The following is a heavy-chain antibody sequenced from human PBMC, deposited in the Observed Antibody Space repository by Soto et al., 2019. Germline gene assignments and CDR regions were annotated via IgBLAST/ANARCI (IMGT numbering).Heavy chain of an antibody. V-gene: IGHV4-59*01. CDR1: GGSISNYD. D-gene: IGHD2-15*01. Sequence: SETLSLTSTVSGGSISNYDCSWIRQPPGKGLEWIGYIYYSGSTNYNPSLKSRVTISVDTSKNQFSLKLSSVTAADTAVYYCARAGAATLSDYWGQGTLVTVSS. CDR2: IYYSGST. CDR3: ARAGAATLSDY. J-gene: IGHJ4*02.